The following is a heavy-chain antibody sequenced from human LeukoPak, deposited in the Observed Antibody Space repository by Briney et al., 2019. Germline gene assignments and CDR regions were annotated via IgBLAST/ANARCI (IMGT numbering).Heavy chain of an antibody. D-gene: IGHD4-17*01. V-gene: IGHV4-39*07. J-gene: IGHJ4*02. Sequence: SETLSHTCTVSGGSISSSSYYWGWIRQPPGKGLEWIGSIYYSGSTYCNPSLKSRVTISVDTSKNQFSLKLSSVTAADTAVYYCARDQRDYGDYGHYFDYWGQGTLVTVSS. CDR3: ARDQRDYGDYGHYFDY. CDR2: IYYSGST. CDR1: GGSISSSSYY.